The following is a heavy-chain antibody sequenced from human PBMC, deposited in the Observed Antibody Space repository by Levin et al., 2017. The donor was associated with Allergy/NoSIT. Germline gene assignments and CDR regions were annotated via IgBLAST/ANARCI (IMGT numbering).Heavy chain of an antibody. D-gene: IGHD3-16*02. V-gene: IGHV3-23*01. CDR1: GFAFSSYA. CDR2: ISGTGGNT. J-gene: IGHJ3*02. Sequence: PPGGSLRLSCAASGFAFSSYAMSWVRQAPGKGLEWVSSISGTGGNTYYADSVKGRFTISRDNSKNTLFLQMNSLGAEDTAVYYCAKHSNDYVWGSSRYSTAFDIWGQGTMVTVSS. CDR3: AKHSNDYVWGSSRYSTAFDI.